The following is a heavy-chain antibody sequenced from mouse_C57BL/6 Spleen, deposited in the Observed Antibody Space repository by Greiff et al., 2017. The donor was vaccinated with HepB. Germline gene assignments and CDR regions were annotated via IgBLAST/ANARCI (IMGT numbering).Heavy chain of an antibody. CDR3: TEVDCYYWIFAY. D-gene: IGHD2-3*01. Sequence: VQLQQSGTVLARPGASVKMSCKTSGYTFTSYWMHWVKQRPGQGLEWIGAIYPGNSDTSYNQKFKGKAKLTAVTSASTAYMELSSLTNDDSAVYYCTEVDCYYWIFAYWGQGTLVTVSA. J-gene: IGHJ3*01. V-gene: IGHV1-5*01. CDR2: IYPGNSDT. CDR1: GYTFTSYW.